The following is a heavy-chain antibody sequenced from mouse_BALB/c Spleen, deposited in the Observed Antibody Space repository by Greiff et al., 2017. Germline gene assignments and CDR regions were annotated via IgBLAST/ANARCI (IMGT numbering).Heavy chain of an antibody. J-gene: IGHJ4*01. CDR1: GYTFSSYW. CDR3: ARTSYYGSSLDYYAMDY. D-gene: IGHD1-1*01. CDR2: ILPGSGST. V-gene: IGHV1-9*01. Sequence: VQLQQSGAELMKPGASVKISCKATGYTFSSYWIEWVKQRPGHGLEWIGEILPGSGSTNYNEKFKGKATFTADTSSNTAYMQLSSLTSEDSAVYYCARTSYYGSSLDYYAMDYWGQGTSVTVSS.